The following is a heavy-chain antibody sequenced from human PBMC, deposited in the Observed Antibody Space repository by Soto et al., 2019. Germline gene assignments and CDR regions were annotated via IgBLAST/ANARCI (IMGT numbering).Heavy chain of an antibody. J-gene: IGHJ6*02. Sequence: LRLSCAASGFTFSSYAMHWVRQAPGKGLEWVAVISYDGSNKYYADSVKGRFTISRDNSKNTLYLQMNSLRAEDTAVYYCARDRRIAVAGHQPYYYYGMDVWGQGTTVTVSS. CDR1: GFTFSSYA. D-gene: IGHD6-19*01. V-gene: IGHV3-30-3*01. CDR3: ARDRRIAVAGHQPYYYYGMDV. CDR2: ISYDGSNK.